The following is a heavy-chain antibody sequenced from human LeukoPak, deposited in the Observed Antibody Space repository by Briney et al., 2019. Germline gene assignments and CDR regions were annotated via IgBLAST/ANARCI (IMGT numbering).Heavy chain of an antibody. D-gene: IGHD3-10*01. Sequence: GESLKISFKGSGYSFTSYWIAWVRQMPGKGLEWMGIIYPGDSYTTYSPSFQGQVTISADKSISTAYLQWRSLKASDTAMYYCARRSGSDALDIWGQGTMVTVSS. V-gene: IGHV5-51*01. CDR2: IYPGDSYT. CDR3: ARRSGSDALDI. J-gene: IGHJ3*02. CDR1: GYSFTSYW.